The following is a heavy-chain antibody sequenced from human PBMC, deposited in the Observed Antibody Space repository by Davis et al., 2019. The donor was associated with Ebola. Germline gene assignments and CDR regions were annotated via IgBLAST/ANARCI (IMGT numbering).Heavy chain of an antibody. CDR3: ARRVYSGSYPGWFDP. V-gene: IGHV1-18*01. D-gene: IGHD1-26*01. CDR2: ISAYNGDT. CDR1: GYTFTNYA. J-gene: IGHJ5*02. Sequence: AASVKVSCKASGYTFTNYAIHWVRQAPGQRLEWMGWISAYNGDTNYAQKLQGRVTMTTDTSTSTAYMELRSLRSDDTAVYYCARRVYSGSYPGWFDPWGQGTLVTVSS.